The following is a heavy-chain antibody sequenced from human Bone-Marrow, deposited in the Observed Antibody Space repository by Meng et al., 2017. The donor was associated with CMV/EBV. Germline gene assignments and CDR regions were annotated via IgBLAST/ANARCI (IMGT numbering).Heavy chain of an antibody. V-gene: IGHV1-18*01. Sequence: ASVKVSCKASGVTFDTHGITWARQAPGQGLEWMGWISGYNGNTNYSQKFQDRVTMTTDTSSTTAYMELRSLRSDDTAVYYCAREDSSSWYGGLTWFDPWGQGTLVTVSS. D-gene: IGHD6-13*01. CDR3: AREDSSSWYGGLTWFDP. J-gene: IGHJ5*02. CDR1: GVTFDTHG. CDR2: ISGYNGNT.